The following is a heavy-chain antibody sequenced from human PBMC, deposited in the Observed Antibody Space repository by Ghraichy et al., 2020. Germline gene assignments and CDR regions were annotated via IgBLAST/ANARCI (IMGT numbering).Heavy chain of an antibody. J-gene: IGHJ5*02. D-gene: IGHD3-16*01. CDR1: GGSINSGGYY. CDR3: ARDDKGFGIDP. Sequence: SETLSLTCSVSGGSINSGGYYWSWVRQHPGKGLEWIGHIYYSGSTSYNPSLKSRLTISIDTSKNQFSLKLSSVTAADTAVYYCARDDKGFGIDPWGQGTLVTVSS. CDR2: IYYSGST. V-gene: IGHV4-31*02.